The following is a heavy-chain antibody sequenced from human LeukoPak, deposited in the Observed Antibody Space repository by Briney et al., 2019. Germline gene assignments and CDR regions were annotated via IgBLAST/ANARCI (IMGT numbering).Heavy chain of an antibody. J-gene: IGHJ4*02. Sequence: GGSLRLSCAASGFSFSSYALSWVRQAPGKGLEWVSSVSESGDGTNYADSVKGRFIISRDNSKNTFYLQMNSLRVDDTATYYCAKGKVNHLGALDQCGQGTLVTVSS. D-gene: IGHD1-26*01. CDR2: VSESGDGT. CDR1: GFSFSSYA. CDR3: AKGKVNHLGALDQ. V-gene: IGHV3-23*01.